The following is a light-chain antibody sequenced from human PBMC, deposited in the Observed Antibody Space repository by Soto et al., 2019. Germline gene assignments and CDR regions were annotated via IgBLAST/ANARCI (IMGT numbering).Light chain of an antibody. V-gene: IGLV2-14*01. Sequence: QSVLTQPASVSGSPGQSITISCSGTSRDIGAYNLVSWYQQPPGKAPKLLIYEVRNRPSGISYRFSGSESGTTASLTISSLLPEDEADYYCSAYTSRSTLVFGGGTKVTVL. CDR2: EVR. CDR1: SRDIGAYNL. CDR3: SAYTSRSTLV. J-gene: IGLJ2*01.